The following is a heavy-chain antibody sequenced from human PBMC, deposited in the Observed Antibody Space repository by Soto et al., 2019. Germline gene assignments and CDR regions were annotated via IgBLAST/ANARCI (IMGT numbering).Heavy chain of an antibody. J-gene: IGHJ3*02. CDR3: ARNWDSSGYSSDAFDI. Sequence: KTSETLSLTCTVSGGSISSGGYYWSWIRQHPGKGLEWIGYIYYSGSTYHNPSLKSRVTISVDTSKNQFSLKLSSVTAADTAAYYCARNWDSSGYSSDAFDIWGQGTMVTVSS. CDR2: IYYSGST. D-gene: IGHD3-22*01. V-gene: IGHV4-31*03. CDR1: GGSISSGGYY.